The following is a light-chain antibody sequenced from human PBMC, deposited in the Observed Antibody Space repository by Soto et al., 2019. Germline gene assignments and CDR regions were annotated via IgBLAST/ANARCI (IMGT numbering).Light chain of an antibody. CDR1: QSVSSN. CDR2: GAS. V-gene: IGKV3-11*01. J-gene: IGKJ2*01. CDR3: HQRSNWLYT. Sequence: EIVMTQSPATLSVSPGERATLSCRASQSVSSNLAWYQQKPGQAPRLLIYGASNRATGIPARFSGSGSGTDFTRTISSLEPEDFAVYFCHQRSNWLYTFGQGTKLEIK.